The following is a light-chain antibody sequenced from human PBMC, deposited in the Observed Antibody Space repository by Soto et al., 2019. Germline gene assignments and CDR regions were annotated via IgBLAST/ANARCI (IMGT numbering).Light chain of an antibody. J-gene: IGLJ3*02. CDR1: SSDVGSHSR. V-gene: IGLV2-14*01. CDR2: EVT. Sequence: QSALTQPASVSGSPGQSITISCTGSSSDVGSHSRVSWIQQHPGKPPKLIIYEVTNRPSGVSSRFSGSKSGTTASLTISGLQAEDEADYYCTSFTSSNTWVFGGGTKLTVL. CDR3: TSFTSSNTWV.